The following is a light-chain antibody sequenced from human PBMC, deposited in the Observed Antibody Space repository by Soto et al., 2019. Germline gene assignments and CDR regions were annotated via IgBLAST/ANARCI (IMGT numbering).Light chain of an antibody. CDR2: DVT. J-gene: IGLJ2*01. V-gene: IGLV2-11*01. CDR1: SSDVGGHNY. CDR3: SSYAGTYNVI. Sequence: QSVLTQPRSVSGSPGQSVTISCTGTSSDVGGHNYVSWYQHHPGKAPKLIIYDVTKRPSGVPDRFSGSKSGNTASLTVSGLQEEDEADSHCSSYAGTYNVIFGGGTKLTVL.